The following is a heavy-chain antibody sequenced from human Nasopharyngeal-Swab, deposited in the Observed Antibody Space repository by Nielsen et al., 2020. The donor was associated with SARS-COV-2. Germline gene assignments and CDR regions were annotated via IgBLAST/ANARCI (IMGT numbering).Heavy chain of an antibody. Sequence: GKSLKISCLASGFTFDEYAMHWVRQVPGKGLEWVSGISWNNGNIGYADSVKGRFTISRDNVKNPLYLQMNSLSAEDTAVYYCAKDGYSSSSRLDYWGQGTLVTVSS. CDR1: GFTFDEYA. J-gene: IGHJ4*02. CDR2: ISWNNGNI. CDR3: AKDGYSSSSRLDY. V-gene: IGHV3-9*01. D-gene: IGHD6-6*01.